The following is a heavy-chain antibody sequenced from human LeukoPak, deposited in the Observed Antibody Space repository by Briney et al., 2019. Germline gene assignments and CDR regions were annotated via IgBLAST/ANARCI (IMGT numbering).Heavy chain of an antibody. D-gene: IGHD4-23*01. Sequence: GGSLRLSCAASGFSFSSYEMNWVRQAPGKGLEWISYISASGTLTHYADSVEGRFTISRDNAKNSLYLQMNSLRAEDTAVYYCAKLGDYGGGWGQGTLVTVSS. CDR2: ISASGTLT. V-gene: IGHV3-48*03. J-gene: IGHJ4*02. CDR3: AKLGDYGGG. CDR1: GFSFSSYE.